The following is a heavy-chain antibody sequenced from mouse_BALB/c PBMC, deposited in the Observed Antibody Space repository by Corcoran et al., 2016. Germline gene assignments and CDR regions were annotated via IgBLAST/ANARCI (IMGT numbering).Heavy chain of an antibody. CDR3: ASRYDYFDY. Sequence: DVQLQESGPGLVKPSQSLSLTCSVTGYSITSGYYWNWIRQFPGNKLEWMGYISYGGSNNYNPSLKNRISITRDTSKNQFFLKLNSVTTEDTATYYCASRYDYFDYWGQGTTLTVSS. CDR2: ISYGGSN. D-gene: IGHD2-14*01. J-gene: IGHJ2*01. CDR1: GYSITSGYY. V-gene: IGHV3-6*02.